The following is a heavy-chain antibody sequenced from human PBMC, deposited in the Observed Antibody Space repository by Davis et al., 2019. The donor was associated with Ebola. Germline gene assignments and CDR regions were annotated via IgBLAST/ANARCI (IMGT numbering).Heavy chain of an antibody. Sequence: PGGSLRLSCAASGFTFSSYWMHWVRQAPGKGLVWVSRVKSDGGSTTYADSVKGRFTISRDNAKNTLYLQMNSLRAEDTAVYYCARGPDCSGTGCYPNLIDYWGQGTLVTVSS. CDR1: GFTFSSYW. J-gene: IGHJ4*02. D-gene: IGHD2-2*01. CDR2: VKSDGGST. V-gene: IGHV3-74*01. CDR3: ARGPDCSGTGCYPNLIDY.